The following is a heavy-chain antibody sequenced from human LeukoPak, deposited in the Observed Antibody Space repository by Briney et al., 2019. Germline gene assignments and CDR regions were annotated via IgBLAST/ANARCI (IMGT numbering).Heavy chain of an antibody. CDR3: ARRGELTPPDYSDY. CDR1: GFTFSSYS. D-gene: IGHD1-26*01. V-gene: IGHV3-48*01. Sequence: PGGSLRLPCAASGFTFSSYSMNWVRQAPGKGLEWISYISSSSSTIYYADSVKGRFTISRDNAKNSLYLQMSSPRAEATAVYYCARRGELTPPDYSDYWGQGTLVTVSS. J-gene: IGHJ4*02. CDR2: ISSSSSTI.